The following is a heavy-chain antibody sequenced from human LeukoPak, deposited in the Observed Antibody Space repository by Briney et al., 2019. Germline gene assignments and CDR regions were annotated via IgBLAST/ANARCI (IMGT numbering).Heavy chain of an antibody. V-gene: IGHV3-48*01. Sequence: GGSLRLSCAASGFTFSSYSMNWVRQAPGKGLEWVSYISSSSSTIYYADSVKGRFTISRDNAKDSLYLQMNSLRAEDTAVNYCARGYSSGWYDDAFDIWGQGTMVTVSS. D-gene: IGHD6-19*01. CDR3: ARGYSSGWYDDAFDI. CDR2: ISSSSSTI. CDR1: GFTFSSYS. J-gene: IGHJ3*02.